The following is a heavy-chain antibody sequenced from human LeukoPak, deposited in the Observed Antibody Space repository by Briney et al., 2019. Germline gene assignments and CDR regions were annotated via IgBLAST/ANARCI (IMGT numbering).Heavy chain of an antibody. CDR3: ARSLPYGTTWYGRSDF. CDR1: GFPFNAYW. CDR2: IRQDGDTK. V-gene: IGHV3-7*03. D-gene: IGHD6-13*01. J-gene: IGHJ4*02. Sequence: PGGSLRLSCAASGFPFNAYWMTWVRQAPGKGLEWVANIRQDGDTKYYVDSVNGRFTISRDNAMNSLYLQMNCLSAEDTAIYYCARSLPYGTTWYGRSDFWGQGTPVTVSS.